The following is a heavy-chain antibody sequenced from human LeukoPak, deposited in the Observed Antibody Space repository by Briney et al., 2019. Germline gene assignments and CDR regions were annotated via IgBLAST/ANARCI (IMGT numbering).Heavy chain of an antibody. CDR3: SRDLEYCGGDCSGIPSDY. J-gene: IGHJ4*02. CDR2: IYPHTGGT. V-gene: IGHV1-2*02. CDR1: GYTFNRYY. Sequence: ASVKVSRKASGYTFNRYYMQRVRQAPGHGLEGTGWIYPHTGGTNYAQRFQGRVTMTMDTSITTAYMELSRLGSDDTAVYYCSRDLEYCGGDCSGIPSDYWGQGTLVTVSS. D-gene: IGHD2-21*02.